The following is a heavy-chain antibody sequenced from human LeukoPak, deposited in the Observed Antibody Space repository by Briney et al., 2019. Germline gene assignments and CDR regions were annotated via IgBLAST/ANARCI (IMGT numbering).Heavy chain of an antibody. CDR2: IYYSGSA. Sequence: KTSETLSLTCTVSRGSISISNFYWGWIRQPPGKGLEWIGNIYYSGSAYYNPSFRSRVTVSVDTSKNQFSLKLSSVTAADTAVYFCVSGTQYNWFDPWGQGTLVTVSS. CDR3: VSGTQYNWFDP. D-gene: IGHD3-10*01. CDR1: RGSISISNFY. V-gene: IGHV4-39*01. J-gene: IGHJ5*02.